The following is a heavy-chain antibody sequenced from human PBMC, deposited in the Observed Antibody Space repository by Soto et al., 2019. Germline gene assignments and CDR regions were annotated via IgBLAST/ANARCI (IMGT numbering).Heavy chain of an antibody. CDR1: GGSVNGYY. V-gene: IGHV4-59*02. Sequence: TSETLSLTCTVSGGSVNGYYWSWIRQPPGKGLEWIGYIHYSGSTNYNPFLKSRVTISLDKSKNQFSLELSSVTAADTAVYYCARDGVDTSMVAVMGYWGQGTPVTVSS. CDR2: IHYSGST. CDR3: ARDGVDTSMVAVMGY. D-gene: IGHD5-18*01. J-gene: IGHJ4*02.